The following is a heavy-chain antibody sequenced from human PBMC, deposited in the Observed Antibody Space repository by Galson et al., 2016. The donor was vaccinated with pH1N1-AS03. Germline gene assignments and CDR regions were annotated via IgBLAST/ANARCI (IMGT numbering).Heavy chain of an antibody. D-gene: IGHD3-22*01. CDR3: AKDRGGTPLFLGIWHYYGMDV. CDR1: GFTFDDYA. CDR2: INKNSGHL. V-gene: IGHV3-9*01. Sequence: SLRLSCAASGFTFDDYAMHWVRQAPGRGLEWVSGINKNSGHLDYADSVKGRFTISRDNAKNSLCLQMNSLRAEDTALYYCAKDRGGTPLFLGIWHYYGMDVWGQGTTATVSS. J-gene: IGHJ6*02.